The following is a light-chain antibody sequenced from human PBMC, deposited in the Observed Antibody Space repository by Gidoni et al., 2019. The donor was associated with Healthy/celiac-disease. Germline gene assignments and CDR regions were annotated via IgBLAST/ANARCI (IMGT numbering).Light chain of an antibody. Sequence: EVVLTQSPPTLSLSPGERATLSCRASQSVSNYLAWYQQKGGQAPRLLIYDTSLRATGIPTRFSGSGSGTDFTLTISSLEPEDFGIYYCQQRASWPPTFGQGTRVEIK. CDR1: QSVSNY. CDR2: DTS. J-gene: IGKJ1*01. CDR3: QQRASWPPT. V-gene: IGKV3-11*01.